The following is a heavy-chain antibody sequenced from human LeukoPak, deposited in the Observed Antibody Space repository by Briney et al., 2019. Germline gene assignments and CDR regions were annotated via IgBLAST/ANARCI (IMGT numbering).Heavy chain of an antibody. Sequence: GGSLRLSCAASGFTYSNYWMSWVRQAPGKGLEWVASIKQDGSEKYYVDSVKGRFTISRDNAKNSLYLQMNSIRPEDTAVYYCVRVRPYSSSWYPYWGQGTLVTVSS. CDR2: IKQDGSEK. V-gene: IGHV3-7*01. D-gene: IGHD6-13*01. CDR1: GFTYSNYW. CDR3: VRVRPYSSSWYPY. J-gene: IGHJ1*01.